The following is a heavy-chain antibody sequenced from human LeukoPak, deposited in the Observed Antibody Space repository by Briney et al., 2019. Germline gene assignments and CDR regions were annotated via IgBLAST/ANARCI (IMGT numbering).Heavy chain of an antibody. CDR3: AVSLGVVRLNDY. V-gene: IGHV3-66*02. Sequence: PGGSLRLSCAASGFTVSSNYMSWVRQAPGKGLEWVSVIYSGGSTYYADSVKGRFTISRDNSKYTLYLQMNSLRAEDTAVYYCAVSLGVVRLNDYWGLGTLVTVSS. CDR1: GFTVSSNY. J-gene: IGHJ4*02. CDR2: IYSGGST. D-gene: IGHD3-3*01.